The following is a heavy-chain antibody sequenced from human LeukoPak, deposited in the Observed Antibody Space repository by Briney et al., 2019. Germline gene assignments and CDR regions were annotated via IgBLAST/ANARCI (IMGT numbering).Heavy chain of an antibody. Sequence: GGSLRLSCAASGFTFSSYAMSWVRQAPGKGLGWVSAISGSGGSTYYADSVKGRFTISRDNSKNTLYLQMNSLRAEDTAVYYCAKGHIIVVVPAAYDYWGQGTLVTVSS. D-gene: IGHD2-2*01. V-gene: IGHV3-23*01. CDR1: GFTFSSYA. CDR3: AKGHIIVVVPAAYDY. CDR2: ISGSGGST. J-gene: IGHJ4*02.